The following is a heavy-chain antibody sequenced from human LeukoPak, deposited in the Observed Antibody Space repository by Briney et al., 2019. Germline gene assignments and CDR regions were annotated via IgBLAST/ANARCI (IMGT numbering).Heavy chain of an antibody. V-gene: IGHV4-59*12. CDR1: GGSISSYY. CDR2: IYYSGST. CDR3: ARAVVGASSWQNKINFDY. J-gene: IGHJ4*02. Sequence: PSETLSLTCTVSGGSISSYYWSWIRQPPGKGLEWIGYIYYSGSTNYNPSLKSRVTISVDTSKNQFSLNLSSVTAADTAVYYCARAVVGASSWQNKINFDYWGQGTLVTVSS. D-gene: IGHD6-13*01.